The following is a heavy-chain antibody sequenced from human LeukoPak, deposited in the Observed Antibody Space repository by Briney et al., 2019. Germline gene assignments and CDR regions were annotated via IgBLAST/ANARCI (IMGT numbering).Heavy chain of an antibody. J-gene: IGHJ3*02. Sequence: PGGSLRLSCAASGFTFSSYSMNWVRQAPGKGLEWASSISSSSSYIYYADSVKGRFTISRDNAKNSLYLQMNSLRAEDTAVYYCARARLQSPGDAFDIWGQGTMVTVSS. CDR3: ARARLQSPGDAFDI. CDR2: ISSSSSYI. CDR1: GFTFSSYS. V-gene: IGHV3-21*01.